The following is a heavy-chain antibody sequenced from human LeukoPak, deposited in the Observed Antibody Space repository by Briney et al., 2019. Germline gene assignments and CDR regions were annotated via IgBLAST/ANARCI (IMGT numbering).Heavy chain of an antibody. CDR2: ISSSDSTI. CDR1: GFTFSDYY. J-gene: IGHJ6*03. CDR3: ARDPYYYYMDV. Sequence: GGSLRLSCAASGFTFSDYYMSWIRQAPGKGLEWVSYISSSDSTIYYADSVKGRFTISRDNAKNSLYLQMNSLRAEDTAVYYCARDPYYYYMDVWGKGTTVTVSS. V-gene: IGHV3-11*01.